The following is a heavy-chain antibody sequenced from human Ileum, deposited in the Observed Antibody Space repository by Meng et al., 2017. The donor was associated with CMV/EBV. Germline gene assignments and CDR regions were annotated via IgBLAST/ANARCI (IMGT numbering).Heavy chain of an antibody. Sequence: GSVSSGSYYWSWIRQPPGKGLEWIGYIYYSGSTNYTPSLKSRVTISVDTSKNQFSLKLSSVTAADTAVYYCARLVPAAQIHWYFDLWGRGTLVTVSS. CDR1: GSVSSGSYY. D-gene: IGHD2-2*01. J-gene: IGHJ2*01. CDR3: ARLVPAAQIHWYFDL. V-gene: IGHV4-61*07. CDR2: IYYSGST.